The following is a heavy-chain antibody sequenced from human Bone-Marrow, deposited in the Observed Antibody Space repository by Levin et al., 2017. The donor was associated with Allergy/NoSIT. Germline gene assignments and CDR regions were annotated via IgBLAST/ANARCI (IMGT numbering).Heavy chain of an antibody. D-gene: IGHD5-18*01. CDR1: GFSLDTSAMI. V-gene: IGHV2-70*11. J-gene: IGHJ4*02. Sequence: GSGPTLVKPTETLTLTCTVSGFSLDTSAMIVSWIRQPPGKALEWLARIDWDDRKYYSTSLKTRLTVSKDTSKNQVVLTMTNVAPVDTATYFCARTRPTSMDSPFDYWGQGTLVTVSS. CDR2: IDWDDRK. CDR3: ARTRPTSMDSPFDY.